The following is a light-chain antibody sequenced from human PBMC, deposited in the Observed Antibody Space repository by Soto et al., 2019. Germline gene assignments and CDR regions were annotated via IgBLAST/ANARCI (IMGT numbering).Light chain of an antibody. CDR1: SSDVGAYNY. Sequence: QSALTQPASVSGSLGQSITICCTGTSSDVGAYNYVSWYQQHPDKAPKLLIFEVTNRPSGVSGRFSGSKSGITASLSISGLQPEDEADYYCTSYSSSSPVLFGGGTKVTVL. CDR2: EVT. CDR3: TSYSSSSPVL. V-gene: IGLV2-14*01. J-gene: IGLJ2*01.